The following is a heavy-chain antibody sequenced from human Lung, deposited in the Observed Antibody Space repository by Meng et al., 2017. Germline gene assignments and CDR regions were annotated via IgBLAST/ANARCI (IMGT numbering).Heavy chain of an antibody. V-gene: IGHV4-61*08. CDR1: GDSVSSDGDC. D-gene: IGHD2-21*01. Sequence: QVQLQESGPGLVTPSETLSLSCAISGDSVSSDGDCWSWIRQPPGKGLEWMGSVYYRSSSNYNSAVKIKITITLNTYTSQIHLNLQPVTAAATDVYECASGGAVVNLDYWGPGTLVTVSS. CDR2: VYYRSSS. CDR3: ASGGAVVNLDY. J-gene: IGHJ4*02.